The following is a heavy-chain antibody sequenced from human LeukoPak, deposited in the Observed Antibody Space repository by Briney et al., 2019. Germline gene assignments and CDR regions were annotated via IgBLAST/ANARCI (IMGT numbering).Heavy chain of an antibody. V-gene: IGHV4-39*07. Sequence: SETLSLTCTVSGGSISSSSYYWGWIRQPPGKGLEWIGSMYYSGSTYYNTSLKSRVTISVDTSKNQFSLKLSSVTAADTAVYYCARDRVGATVDHWGQGTLVTVSS. CDR1: GGSISSSSYY. CDR2: MYYSGST. J-gene: IGHJ4*02. D-gene: IGHD1-26*01. CDR3: ARDRVGATVDH.